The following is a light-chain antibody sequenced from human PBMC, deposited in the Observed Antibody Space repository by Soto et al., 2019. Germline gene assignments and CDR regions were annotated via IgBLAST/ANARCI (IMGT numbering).Light chain of an antibody. Sequence: DIHMTQSPAAVSASLVDRVNTPCRASQGIRNYLDWHQQKSGKVPKLLIYAASSLQSGVPSRFSGSGSGTDFTLTISRLQPEDFAIYYCQQCYSTPWTFGGGTKVDIK. J-gene: IGKJ4*01. V-gene: IGKV1-39*01. CDR2: AAS. CDR1: QGIRNY. CDR3: QQCYSTPWT.